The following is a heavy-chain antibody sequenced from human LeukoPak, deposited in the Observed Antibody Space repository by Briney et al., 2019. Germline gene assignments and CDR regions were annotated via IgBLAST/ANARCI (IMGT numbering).Heavy chain of an antibody. CDR3: ARDRHGVATIGDFDY. V-gene: IGHV3-21*01. CDR1: GFTFSSYS. Sequence: GGSLRLSCAASGFTFSSYSMNWVRQAPGRGLGWVSSISSSSYIYYADSVKGRFTISRDNAKNSLYLQMNNLRAEDTAVYYCARDRHGVATIGDFDYWGQGTLVTVSS. CDR2: ISSSSYI. J-gene: IGHJ4*02. D-gene: IGHD5-12*01.